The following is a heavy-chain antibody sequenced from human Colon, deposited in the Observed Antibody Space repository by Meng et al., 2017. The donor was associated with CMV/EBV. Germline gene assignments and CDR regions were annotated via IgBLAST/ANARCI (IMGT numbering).Heavy chain of an antibody. V-gene: IGHV3-30*02. J-gene: IGHJ4*02. D-gene: IGHD2-8*02. CDR3: ARILLGSRGADY. CDR1: GFPFSDYG. CDR2: IRYDGSDQ. Sequence: GGSLRLSCATSGFPFSDYGIHWVRQAPGKGLEWLSFIRYDGSDQYYADSVKGRFTVSRDNAQNTLYLQMNSLRVEDTAIYYCARILLGSRGADYWGQGTLVTVSS.